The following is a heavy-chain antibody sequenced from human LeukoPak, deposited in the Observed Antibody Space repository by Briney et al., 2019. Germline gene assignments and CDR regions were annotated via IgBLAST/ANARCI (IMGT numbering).Heavy chain of an antibody. CDR2: ISGSGTTI. CDR1: GFIFSDYY. J-gene: IGHJ6*02. CDR3: ARPITIGPRAMDV. Sequence: PGGSLGLSCAASGFIFSDYYMSWIRQAPGKGLEWVSYISGSGTTIYYADSVKGRFTISRDNAKNSLFLQMNSLRAEDTAVYYCARPITIGPRAMDVWGQGTTVTVSS. D-gene: IGHD1-20*01. V-gene: IGHV3-11*01.